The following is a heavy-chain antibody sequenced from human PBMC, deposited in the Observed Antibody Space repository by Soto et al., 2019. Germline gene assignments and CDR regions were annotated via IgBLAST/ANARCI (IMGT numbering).Heavy chain of an antibody. Sequence: SETLSLTCAVSGGSFRGYFWSWIRQSPAKGLEWIGEINDSGNTYYNPSFKSPHTTRVDTYASQVYLRLTSVTAADAAVYYCPGGDFWGQGTRVTVSS. CDR3: PGGDF. V-gene: IGHV4-34*10. CDR2: INDSGNT. D-gene: IGHD3-16*01. J-gene: IGHJ4*02. CDR1: GGSFRGYF.